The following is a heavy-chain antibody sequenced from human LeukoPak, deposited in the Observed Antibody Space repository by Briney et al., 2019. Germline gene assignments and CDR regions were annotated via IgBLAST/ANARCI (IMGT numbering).Heavy chain of an antibody. CDR1: GFTVSSNY. V-gene: IGHV3-66*01. Sequence: GGSLRLSCAASGFTVSSNYMSWVRQAPGKGLEWVSVIYSGGSTYYADSVKGRFTISRDNSKNTLYLQMNSLRAEDTAVYYCARAGPAEADAFDIWGQGTMVTASS. CDR2: IYSGGST. CDR3: ARAGPAEADAFDI. J-gene: IGHJ3*02.